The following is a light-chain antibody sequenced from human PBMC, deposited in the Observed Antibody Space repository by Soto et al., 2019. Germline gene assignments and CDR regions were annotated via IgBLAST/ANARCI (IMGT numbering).Light chain of an antibody. CDR2: DTS. CDR1: TGAVTSGHY. J-gene: IGLJ1*01. CDR3: LLAYSGAARV. Sequence: QAVVTQEPSLTVSPGGTVTLTCGSSTGAVTSGHYPYWFQQKPGQAPRTLIYDTSNKHSWTPARFSGSLLGGKAALTLSGAQPEDEAAYYCLLAYSGAARVFGTGTKVTVL. V-gene: IGLV7-46*01.